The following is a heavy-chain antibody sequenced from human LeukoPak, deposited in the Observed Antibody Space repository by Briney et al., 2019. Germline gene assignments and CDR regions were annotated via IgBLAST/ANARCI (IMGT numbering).Heavy chain of an antibody. Sequence: PGGSLRLSCEASNYWMSWVRQAPGKGLEWVANIKQDGSERYFVDSVKGRFTISRDNAKNSLYLQMNSLRAEDTAVYYCANGGTYSSGPWGQGTLVTVSS. CDR3: ANGGTYSSGP. V-gene: IGHV3-7*01. CDR2: IKQDGSER. J-gene: IGHJ5*02. D-gene: IGHD3-22*01. CDR1: NYW.